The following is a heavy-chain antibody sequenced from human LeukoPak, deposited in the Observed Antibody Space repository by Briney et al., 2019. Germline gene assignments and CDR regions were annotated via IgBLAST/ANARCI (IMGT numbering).Heavy chain of an antibody. V-gene: IGHV4-34*01. D-gene: IGHD2-15*01. CDR1: GGSISRGGYY. CDR3: ARTRVVVAVTAYFDL. Sequence: SETLSLTCTVSGGSISRGGYYWSWIRQPPGKGLEWIGEVNHSGSTKYNPSLKSRVTISVHTSKNQFSLKLSSVTAADTAVYYCARTRVVVAVTAYFDLWGRDTLVTVSS. J-gene: IGHJ2*01. CDR2: VNHSGST.